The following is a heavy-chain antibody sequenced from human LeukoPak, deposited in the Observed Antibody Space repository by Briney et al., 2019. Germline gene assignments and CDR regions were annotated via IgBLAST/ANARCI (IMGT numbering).Heavy chain of an antibody. CDR3: ARAVNSFPLYYFDY. J-gene: IGHJ4*02. Sequence: SGGSLRLSCAASGFTFSNAWMSWVRQAPGKGLEWVSYISSSDGTTYYADSVKGRFTISRDNAKNSLYLQMNSLRAEDTAVYYCARAVNSFPLYYFDYWGQGTLVTVSS. V-gene: IGHV3-11*04. CDR2: ISSSDGTT. D-gene: IGHD4-11*01. CDR1: GFTFSNAW.